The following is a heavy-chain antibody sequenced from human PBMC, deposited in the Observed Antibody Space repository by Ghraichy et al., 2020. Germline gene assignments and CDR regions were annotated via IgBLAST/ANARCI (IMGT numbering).Heavy chain of an antibody. CDR2: IYYSGST. D-gene: IGHD3-9*01. CDR1: GGSISSGGYY. Sequence: SETLSLTCTVSGGSISSGGYYWSWIRQHPGKGLEWIGYIYYSGSTYYNPSLKSRVTISVDTSKNQFSLKLSSVTAADTAVYYCARVSDILTGPYPTWGQGTLVTVSS. V-gene: IGHV4-31*03. CDR3: ARVSDILTGPYPT. J-gene: IGHJ4*02.